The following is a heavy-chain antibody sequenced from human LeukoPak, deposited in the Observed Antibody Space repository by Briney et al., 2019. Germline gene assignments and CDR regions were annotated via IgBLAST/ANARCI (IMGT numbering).Heavy chain of an antibody. CDR2: IYYSGTT. D-gene: IGHD6-13*01. CDR3: AREGRSSWYGPNYFDY. Sequence: SETLSLTCTVSGGSISSYYWSWIRQPPGKGLEWIGYIYYSGTTNYNPSLKSRVTISVDTSKNQFSLKLSSVTAADTAVYYCAREGRSSWYGPNYFDYWGQGTLVTVSS. J-gene: IGHJ4*02. CDR1: GGSISSYY. V-gene: IGHV4-59*01.